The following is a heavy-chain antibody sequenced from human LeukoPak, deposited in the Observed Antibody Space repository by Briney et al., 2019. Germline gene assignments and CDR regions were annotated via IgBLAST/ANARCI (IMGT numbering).Heavy chain of an antibody. CDR3: ARGRSRAIRFIDY. J-gene: IGHJ4*02. CDR2: INPNSGGT. Sequence: ASVKVSCKASGYTFTGYYMHWVRQAPGQELGWMGRINPNSGGTNYAQKFQGRVTMTRNTSISTAYMELSSLRSEDTAVYYCARGRSRAIRFIDYWGQGTLVTVSS. D-gene: IGHD2-21*01. CDR1: GYTFTGYY. V-gene: IGHV1/OR15-1*04.